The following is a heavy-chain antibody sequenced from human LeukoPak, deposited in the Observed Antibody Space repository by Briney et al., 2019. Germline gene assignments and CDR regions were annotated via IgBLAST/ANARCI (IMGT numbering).Heavy chain of an antibody. CDR3: ASLYYDILTGYSEYFQH. CDR1: GFTVSSNY. Sequence: GSLRLSCAASGFTVSSNYMSWVRQAPGKGLEWVSVIYSGGSTYYADSVKGRFTISRDNSKNTLYLQMNSLRAEDTAVYYCASLYYDILTGYSEYFQHWGQGTLVTVSS. J-gene: IGHJ1*01. D-gene: IGHD3-9*01. CDR2: IYSGGST. V-gene: IGHV3-53*01.